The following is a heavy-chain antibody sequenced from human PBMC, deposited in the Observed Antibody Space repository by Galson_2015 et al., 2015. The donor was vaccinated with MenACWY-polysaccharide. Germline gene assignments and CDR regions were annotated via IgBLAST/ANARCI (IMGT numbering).Heavy chain of an antibody. CDR3: ARVDWSGGHFFLRF. Sequence: SVKVSCKASGGSLSSYSIGWVRQAPGQGLEWMGRIIPFATMENYAQRFQGRVTISADTSTNTVYMQLTSLTSDDTAVYFYARVDWSGGHFFLRFWGQETLVPVSS. CDR1: GGSLSSYS. V-gene: IGHV1-69*02. D-gene: IGHD3-3*01. J-gene: IGHJ4*02. CDR2: IIPFATME.